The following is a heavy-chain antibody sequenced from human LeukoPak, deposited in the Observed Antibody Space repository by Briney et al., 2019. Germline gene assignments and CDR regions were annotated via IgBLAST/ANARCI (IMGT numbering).Heavy chain of an antibody. CDR2: IIPIFGTA. CDR1: GGTFSSYA. D-gene: IGHD5-24*01. Sequence: SVKASCKASGGTFSSYAISWVRQAPGQGLEWMGRIIPIFGTANYAQKFQGRVTITTDESTSTAYMELSSLRSEDTAVYYCASGWLQSGFRFDYWGQGTLVTVSS. CDR3: ASGWLQSGFRFDY. J-gene: IGHJ4*02. V-gene: IGHV1-69*05.